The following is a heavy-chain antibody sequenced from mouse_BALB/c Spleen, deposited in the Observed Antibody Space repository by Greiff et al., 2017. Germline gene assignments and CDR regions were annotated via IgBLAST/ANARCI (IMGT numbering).Heavy chain of an antibody. V-gene: IGHV3-6*02. CDR1: GYSITSGYY. J-gene: IGHJ1*01. Sequence: EVKLMESGPGLVKPSQSLSLTCSVTGYSITSGYYWNWIRQFPGNKLEWMGYISYDGSNNYNPSLKNRISITRDTSKNQFFLKLNSVTTEDTATYYCARDNHWYFDVGGAGTTVTVSS. CDR2: ISYDGSN. CDR3: ARDNHWYFDV.